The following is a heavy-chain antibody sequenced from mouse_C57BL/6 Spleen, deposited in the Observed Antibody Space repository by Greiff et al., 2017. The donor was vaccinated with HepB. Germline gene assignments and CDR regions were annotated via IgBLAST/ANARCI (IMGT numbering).Heavy chain of an antibody. D-gene: IGHD1-1*01. Sequence: QVQLQQPGAELVMPGASVKLSCKASGYTFTSYWMHWVKQRPGQGLEWIGEIDPSDSYTNYNQKFKGKSTLTVDKSSSTAYMQLSSLTSEDSAVYYCARYYYGSSPDYAMDYWGQGTSVTVSS. CDR3: ARYYYGSSPDYAMDY. V-gene: IGHV1-69*01. CDR2: IDPSDSYT. J-gene: IGHJ4*01. CDR1: GYTFTSYW.